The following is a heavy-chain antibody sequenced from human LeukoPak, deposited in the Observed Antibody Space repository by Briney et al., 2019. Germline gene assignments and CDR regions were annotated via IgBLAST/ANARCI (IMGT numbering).Heavy chain of an antibody. Sequence: GASVKVSCKASGYTFTSYGISWVRQAPGQGLEWMGWISAYNGNTNYAQKFQGRVTITADESTSTAYMELSSLGSEDTAVYYCARDQASSGWSSPFDYWGQGTLVTVSS. D-gene: IGHD6-19*01. CDR3: ARDQASSGWSSPFDY. CDR2: ISAYNGNT. J-gene: IGHJ4*02. V-gene: IGHV1-18*01. CDR1: GYTFTSYG.